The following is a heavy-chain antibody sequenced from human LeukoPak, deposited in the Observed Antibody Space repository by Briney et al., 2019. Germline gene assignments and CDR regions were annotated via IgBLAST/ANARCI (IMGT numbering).Heavy chain of an antibody. CDR1: GYSISSGYY. CDR2: IYHSGST. J-gene: IGHJ4*02. Sequence: SETLSLTCTVSGYSISSGYYWGWIRQPPGKGLEWIGSIYHSGSTYYNPSLKSRVTISVDTSKNQFSLKLSSVTAADTAVYYCARETPFWYYYDSSGSGIDYWGQGTLVTVSS. D-gene: IGHD3-22*01. CDR3: ARETPFWYYYDSSGSGIDY. V-gene: IGHV4-38-2*02.